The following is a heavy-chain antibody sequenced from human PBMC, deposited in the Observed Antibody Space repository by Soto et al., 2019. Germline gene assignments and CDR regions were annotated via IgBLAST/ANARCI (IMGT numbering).Heavy chain of an antibody. CDR3: ARQEGDFRPTGGY. V-gene: IGHV5-51*01. CDR2: IYPGDSDT. CDR1: TSHG. D-gene: IGHD3-3*01. J-gene: IGHJ4*02. Sequence: TSHGGGWVRTLPGKGLEWMGIIYPGDSDTRYSPSFQGQVTISADKSISTAYLQWSSLKASDTAMYYCARQEGDFRPTGGYWAEATLVTV.